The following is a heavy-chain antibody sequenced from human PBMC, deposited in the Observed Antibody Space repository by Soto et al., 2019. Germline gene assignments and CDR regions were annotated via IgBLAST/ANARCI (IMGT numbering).Heavy chain of an antibody. CDR3: ARVATGGATWSFAY. Sequence: QVQLQESGPGLVKPSQTLSLTCIVSGGSIFSGGYYWSWIRQHPGKGLEWIGYIYYIGSTYYNPSLKSRVDISVDPSKNQVSLTLSSVTAADTAVYYCARVATGGATWSFAYWGQGTLVTVSS. J-gene: IGHJ4*02. CDR2: IYYIGST. CDR1: GGSIFSGGYY. V-gene: IGHV4-31*03. D-gene: IGHD1-26*01.